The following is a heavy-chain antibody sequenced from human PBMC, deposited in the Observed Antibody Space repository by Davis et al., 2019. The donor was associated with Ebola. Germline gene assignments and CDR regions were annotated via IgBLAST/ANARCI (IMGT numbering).Heavy chain of an antibody. Sequence: GESLKISCAASGFTFSSYWMSWVRQAPGKGLEWVANIKQDGSEKYYVDSVKGRFTISRDNAKNSLYLQMNSLRAEDTAVYYCARSKTEYNWFDPWGQGTLVTVSS. CDR2: IKQDGSEK. CDR3: ARSKTEYNWFDP. CDR1: GFTFSSYW. J-gene: IGHJ5*02. D-gene: IGHD2-21*02. V-gene: IGHV3-7*03.